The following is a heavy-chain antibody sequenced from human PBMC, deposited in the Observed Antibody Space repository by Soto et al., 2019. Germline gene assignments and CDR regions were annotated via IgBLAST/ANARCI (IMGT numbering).Heavy chain of an antibody. D-gene: IGHD3-16*01. V-gene: IGHV3-33*05. Sequence: QVHLVESGGGVVQPGTSLRVSCVGSGFTFRSYVIHWVRQAPGKGLEWVALTSYDGSDKYYDDSVRGRFTISRDNSRNTVDLQMDSLSLEDTALYYCARWGTTGGLDVWGQGTLVSV. J-gene: IGHJ1*01. CDR2: TSYDGSDK. CDR1: GFTFRSYV. CDR3: ARWGTTGGLDV.